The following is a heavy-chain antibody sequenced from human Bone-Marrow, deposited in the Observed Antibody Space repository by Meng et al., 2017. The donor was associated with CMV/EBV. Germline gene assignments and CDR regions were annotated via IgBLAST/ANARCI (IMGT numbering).Heavy chain of an antibody. D-gene: IGHD7-27*01. CDR2: IIPILGIA. CDR3: ATTPWGFPFDV. CDR1: GGTFSSYT. V-gene: IGHV1-69*02. Sequence: SVKVSCKASGGTFSSYTISWVRQAPGQGLEWMGRIIPILGIANYAQKFQGRVTITMDESTSTAYMDLTSLRFDDTAIYYCATTPWGFPFDVKGQGTMVTVSS. J-gene: IGHJ3*01.